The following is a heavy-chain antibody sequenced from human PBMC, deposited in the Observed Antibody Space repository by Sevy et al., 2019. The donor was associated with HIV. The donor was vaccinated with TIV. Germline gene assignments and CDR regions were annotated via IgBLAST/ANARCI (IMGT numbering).Heavy chain of an antibody. CDR2: ISYDGNKI. V-gene: IGHV3-30*03. CDR3: AGARYDSSGSFDAFDI. CDR1: GFTFSNFG. J-gene: IGHJ3*02. D-gene: IGHD3-22*01. Sequence: GGSLRLSCAASGFTFSNFGMHWVRQAPGKGLEWLADISYDGNKIYYVDSVKGRFTVSRDNSKNTLYLQMNSLRAEDTAVYYCAGARYDSSGSFDAFDIWGQGTMVTVSS.